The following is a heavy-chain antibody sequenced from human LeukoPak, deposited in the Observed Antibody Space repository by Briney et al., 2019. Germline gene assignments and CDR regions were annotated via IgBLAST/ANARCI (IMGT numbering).Heavy chain of an antibody. CDR2: INRYESST. J-gene: IGHJ5*01. CDR1: GFSFSSYW. D-gene: IGHD6-19*01. CDR3: ARDTGYSSGPFDP. V-gene: IGHV3-74*01. Sequence: GSLRLSCAASGFSFSSYWMHWVRQAPGQGLVWVSRINRYESSTSYADSLKGRLTISRDTAKTTVYLEMKSLRAEDTAVYYCARDTGYSSGPFDPWGQGTLVTAS.